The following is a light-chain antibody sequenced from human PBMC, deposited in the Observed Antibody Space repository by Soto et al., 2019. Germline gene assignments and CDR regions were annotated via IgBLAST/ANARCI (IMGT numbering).Light chain of an antibody. CDR2: SNN. V-gene: IGLV1-44*01. Sequence: QSVLTQPPSASGTPGQRVTISCSGSSSNIGSNTVNWYQQLPGTAPNLLIYSNNQRPSGVPDRFSGSKSGTSASLAISGLQSEDEADYYCAARDDSLNGWVFGGGTKVTVL. CDR1: SSNIGSNT. CDR3: AARDDSLNGWV. J-gene: IGLJ3*02.